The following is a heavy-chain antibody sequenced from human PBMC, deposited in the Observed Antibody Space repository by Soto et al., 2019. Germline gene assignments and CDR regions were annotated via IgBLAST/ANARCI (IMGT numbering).Heavy chain of an antibody. V-gene: IGHV3-48*01. Sequence: GGSLRLSCAASGFTFSSYSMNWVRQAPGKGLEWVSYISSSSSTIYYADSVKGRFTISRDNAKNSLYLQMNSLRAEDTAVYYCARDVGLAPYYYYYMDVWGKGTTVTVSS. J-gene: IGHJ6*03. CDR2: ISSSSSTI. D-gene: IGHD2-15*01. CDR1: GFTFSSYS. CDR3: ARDVGLAPYYYYYMDV.